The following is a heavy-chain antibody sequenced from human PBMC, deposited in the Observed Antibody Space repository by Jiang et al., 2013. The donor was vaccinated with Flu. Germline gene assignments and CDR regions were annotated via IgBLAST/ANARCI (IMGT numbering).Heavy chain of an antibody. CDR3: ARRHDYYGLDV. V-gene: IGHV4-34*01. CDR2: IDHSGGT. J-gene: IGHJ6*02. CDR1: RGSFTDYY. Sequence: LLKPSETLSLTCVVYRGSFTDYYWSWIRQPPGKGLEWIGEIDHSGGTNYNPSLKSRVTISVDTSKNQFSLKLSSVTAADTAVFYCARRHDYYGLDVWGQGTTVTVSS.